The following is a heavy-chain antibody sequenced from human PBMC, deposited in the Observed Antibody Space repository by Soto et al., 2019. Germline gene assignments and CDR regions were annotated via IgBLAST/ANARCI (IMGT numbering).Heavy chain of an antibody. CDR3: ARGMVRGVMGNWFDP. CDR2: INPNSGVT. J-gene: IGHJ5*02. CDR1: GGTFSSYT. Sequence: ASVKVSCKASGGTFSSYTISWVRQAPGQGLEWMGRINPNSGVTNYAQKFQGWVTMTRDTSTSTAYMELSRLRSDDTAVYYCARGMVRGVMGNWFDPWGRGTLVTVSS. V-gene: IGHV1-2*04. D-gene: IGHD3-10*01.